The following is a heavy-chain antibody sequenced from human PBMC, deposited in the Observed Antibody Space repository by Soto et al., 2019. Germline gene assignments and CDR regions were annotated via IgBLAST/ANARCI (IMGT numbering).Heavy chain of an antibody. D-gene: IGHD6-13*01. CDR3: ARSQAGSTDY. CDR2: SRNKPASYTT. CDR1: GFSISDHY. Sequence: PGGSLRLSCAASGFSISDHYMDWVRQAPGKGLEWVGRSRNKPASYTTEYAAAVKGRFTISRDDSKNSLYLQMNSLKTEDTAVYVCARSQAGSTDYWGQGTLVTVSS. V-gene: IGHV3-72*01. J-gene: IGHJ4*02.